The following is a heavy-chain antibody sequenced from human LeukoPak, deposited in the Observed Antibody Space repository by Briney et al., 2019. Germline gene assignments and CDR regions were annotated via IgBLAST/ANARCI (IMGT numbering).Heavy chain of an antibody. Sequence: PGGYLRLSCAASGFTFSSYAMSWVRQAPGKGLEWVSAISGGSADYADSVKGRFSISIDNSKNTLYLQMNSLRAEDTAVYYCAKDRSSRYDFWSGAFSHYYYYYMDVLGKGTTVTVSS. J-gene: IGHJ6*03. D-gene: IGHD3-3*01. CDR1: GFTFSSYA. CDR2: ISGGSA. CDR3: AKDRSSRYDFWSGAFSHYYYYYMDV. V-gene: IGHV3-23*01.